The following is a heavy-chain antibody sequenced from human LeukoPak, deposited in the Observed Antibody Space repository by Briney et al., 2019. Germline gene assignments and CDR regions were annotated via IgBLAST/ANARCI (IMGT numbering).Heavy chain of an antibody. CDR3: AREGRIAARKYFDY. Sequence: GGSLRLSCAASGFTFSSYGMHWVRQAPGKGLEWVAVIWYDGSNKYYADSVKGRFTISRANSKNTLYLQMNSLRAEDTAVYYCAREGRIAARKYFDYWGQGTLVTVSS. CDR2: IWYDGSNK. J-gene: IGHJ4*02. V-gene: IGHV3-33*01. D-gene: IGHD6-6*01. CDR1: GFTFSSYG.